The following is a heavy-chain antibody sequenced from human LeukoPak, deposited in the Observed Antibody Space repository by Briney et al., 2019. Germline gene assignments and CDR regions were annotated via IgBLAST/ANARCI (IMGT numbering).Heavy chain of an antibody. V-gene: IGHV5-51*01. CDR3: ARKHRDYGDYPFWYFDL. CDR1: GYSFTSYW. D-gene: IGHD4-17*01. Sequence: GESLKISCKGSGYSFTSYWIGWVRQMPGKGLEWMGIIYPGDSDTRYSPSFQGQVAISADKSISTAYLQWSSLKASDTAMYYCARKHRDYGDYPFWYFDLWGRGTLVTVSS. CDR2: IYPGDSDT. J-gene: IGHJ2*01.